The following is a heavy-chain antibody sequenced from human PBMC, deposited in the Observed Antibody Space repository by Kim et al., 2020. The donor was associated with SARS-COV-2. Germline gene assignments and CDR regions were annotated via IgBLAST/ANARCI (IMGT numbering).Heavy chain of an antibody. J-gene: IGHJ6*02. V-gene: IGHV4-4*06. D-gene: IGHD2-2*02. CDR3: ARGFVVVPAAIHEAYGMDV. Sequence: SRVTRSVDTSKNQFSLKLSSVTAADTAVYYCARGFVVVPAAIHEAYGMDVWGQGTTVTVSS.